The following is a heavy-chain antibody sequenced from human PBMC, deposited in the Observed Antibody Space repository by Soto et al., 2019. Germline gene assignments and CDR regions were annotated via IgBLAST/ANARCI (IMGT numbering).Heavy chain of an antibody. CDR2: ISSSGSLI. D-gene: IGHD4-17*01. CDR3: ATTVTTVDY. Sequence: GGSPRLSCAASGFSFSGYGMNWVRQAPGKGLEWISYISSSGSLIYYADSLKGRFTISRDNAKNSLYLQMNSLRAEDTAVYYCATTVTTVDYWGQGTLVTVSS. CDR1: GFSFSGYG. V-gene: IGHV3-48*03. J-gene: IGHJ4*02.